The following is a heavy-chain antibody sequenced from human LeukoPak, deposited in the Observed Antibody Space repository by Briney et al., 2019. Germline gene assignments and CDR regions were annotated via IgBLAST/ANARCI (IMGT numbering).Heavy chain of an antibody. V-gene: IGHV4-39*07. J-gene: IGHJ4*02. D-gene: IGHD2-15*01. CDR2: IYYSGST. Sequence: SETLSLTCTVSGGSISSSSYYWGWIRQPPGKGLEWIGSIYYSGSTYYNPSLKSRVTMSVDTSKNQFSLKLSSVTAADTAVYYCARAKKDIVVVVAATGGGGYSYGYPPDYWGQGTLVTVSS. CDR1: GGSISSSSYY. CDR3: ARAKKDIVVVVAATGGGGYSYGYPPDY.